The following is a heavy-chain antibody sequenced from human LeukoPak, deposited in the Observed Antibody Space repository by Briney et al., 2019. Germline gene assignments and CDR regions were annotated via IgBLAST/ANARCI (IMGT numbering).Heavy chain of an antibody. V-gene: IGHV3-21*01. CDR3: ARDYKYAFDN. Sequence: PGGSLRLSCAASGFTFSAYSMNWVRQAPGKGLEWVSYISSSSTYIYYADSVKGRFTVSRDNAKNSLYLQMHSLRAEDTAVYYCARDYKYAFDNWGQGTLVTVSS. CDR1: GFTFSAYS. D-gene: IGHD5-24*01. J-gene: IGHJ4*02. CDR2: ISSSSTYI.